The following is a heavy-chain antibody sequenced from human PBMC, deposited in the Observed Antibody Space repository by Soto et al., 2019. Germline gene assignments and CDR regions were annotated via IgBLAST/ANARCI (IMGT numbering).Heavy chain of an antibody. Sequence: EVRLLESGGGLVQPGGSLRLSCAASGFTFSVYAMSWVRQAPGKGLEWVSGIRGSGDTTHYADSVKGRFTVSRDNSKSMLYMQTHSLRADDAAIYYCAKALYGGFTYWGQGTLVTVSS. J-gene: IGHJ4*02. V-gene: IGHV3-23*01. CDR1: GFTFSVYA. CDR2: IRGSGDTT. D-gene: IGHD3-10*01. CDR3: AKALYGGFTY.